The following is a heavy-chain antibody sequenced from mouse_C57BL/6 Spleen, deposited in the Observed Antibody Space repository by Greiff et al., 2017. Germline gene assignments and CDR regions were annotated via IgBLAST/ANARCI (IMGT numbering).Heavy chain of an antibody. CDR1: GYTFTSYW. CDR2: IDPSDSYT. J-gene: IGHJ2*01. V-gene: IGHV1-69*01. CDR3: ARTRRELDDVDY. Sequence: VQLQQPGAELVMPGASVKLSCKASGYTFTSYWMHWVKQRPGQGLEWIGEIDPSDSYTNYNQKFKGQSTLTVDKSSSTAYMQLSSLTSEDSAVYYCARTRRELDDVDYWGQGTTLTVSS. D-gene: IGHD4-1*01.